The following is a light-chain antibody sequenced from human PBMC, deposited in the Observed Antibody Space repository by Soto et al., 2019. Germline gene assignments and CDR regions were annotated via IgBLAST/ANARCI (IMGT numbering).Light chain of an antibody. CDR3: QQYNSSPWT. Sequence: DIQMTQSPSTLSASVGDRVTITCRASQSISSWLAWYQQKPGKAPKLLIYKASSLESGVPSRFSGSGSGTEFTHNISSLQHDDFATYYCQQYNSSPWTFGQGTKVAIK. CDR2: KAS. CDR1: QSISSW. V-gene: IGKV1-5*03. J-gene: IGKJ1*01.